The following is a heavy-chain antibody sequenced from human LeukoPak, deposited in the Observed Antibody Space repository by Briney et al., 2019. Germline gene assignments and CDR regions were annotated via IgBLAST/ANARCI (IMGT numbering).Heavy chain of an antibody. D-gene: IGHD4-17*01. Sequence: QSGGSLRLSCAASGFTFSSYAMSWVRQAPGKGLEWVSAISGSGGSTYYADSVKGRFTISRDNSKNTLYLQMNSLRAEDTAVYYCAKDPGLDPTVKWNYWGQGTLVTVSS. CDR3: AKDPGLDPTVKWNY. CDR1: GFTFSSYA. V-gene: IGHV3-23*01. CDR2: ISGSGGST. J-gene: IGHJ4*02.